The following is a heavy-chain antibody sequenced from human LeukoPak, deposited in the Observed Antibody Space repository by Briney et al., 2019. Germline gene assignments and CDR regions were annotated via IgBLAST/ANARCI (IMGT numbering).Heavy chain of an antibody. CDR1: GGTFSSYA. CDR3: ATEIGHYDILTGYYADIDY. Sequence: SVKVSCKASGGTFSSYAISWVRQAPGQGLEWMGRIIPIFGTANYAQKFQGRVTITTDESTSTAYMELSSMRSEDTAVYYCATEIGHYDILTGYYADIDYWGQGTLVTVSS. V-gene: IGHV1-69*05. CDR2: IIPIFGTA. J-gene: IGHJ4*02. D-gene: IGHD3-9*01.